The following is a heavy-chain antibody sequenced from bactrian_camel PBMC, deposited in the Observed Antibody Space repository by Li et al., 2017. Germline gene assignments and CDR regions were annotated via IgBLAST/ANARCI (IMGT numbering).Heavy chain of an antibody. CDR2: IDRDGSE. CDR1: GVAASTCS. Sequence: HVQLVESGGGSVQVGGSLRPSCTGPGVAASTCSMGWYRQDPGRERELVAAIDRDGSEHYGDSVKGRFFISQDNAENKVYLEMNNLKPDDTAMYYCTAETLPCTAQNPYSSGGRYQLKLPEFRYWGQGTQVTV. J-gene: IGHJ6*01. CDR3: TAETLPCTAQNPYSSGGRYQLKLPEFRY. D-gene: IGHD2*01. V-gene: IGHV3S53*01.